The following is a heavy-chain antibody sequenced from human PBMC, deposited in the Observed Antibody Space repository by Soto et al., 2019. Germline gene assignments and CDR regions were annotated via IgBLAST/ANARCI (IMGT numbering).Heavy chain of an antibody. CDR3: ARGNRVRVGTPEGARFQHGMDV. D-gene: IGHD3-3*01. CDR1: GYTFTSYD. J-gene: IGHJ6*02. CDR2: MNPNSGNT. Sequence: QVQLVQSGAEVKKPGASVKVSCKASGYTFTSYDINWVRQATGQGLEWMGWMNPNSGNTGYAQKFQGRVTMTRNTSISTAYMELSSLRSEDTAVYYCARGNRVRVGTPEGARFQHGMDVWGQGTTVTVSS. V-gene: IGHV1-8*01.